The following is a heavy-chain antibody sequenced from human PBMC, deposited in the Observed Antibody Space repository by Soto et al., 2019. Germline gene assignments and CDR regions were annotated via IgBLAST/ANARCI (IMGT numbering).Heavy chain of an antibody. V-gene: IGHV1-2*02. CDR3: ARGGSYYAQ. D-gene: IGHD3-10*01. CDR2: INSVSGGA. CDR1: GNTHTIDF. Sequence: QVEMVQSGAEVKQPGASVRVSCKASGNTHTIDFIHWLRQAPVQGLEWMGWINSVSGGANYAPRLQGRVSVTRDRSLAPAFMDLSGLRSDNTAVYYCARGGSYYAQWGQGTLVTVSS. J-gene: IGHJ4*02.